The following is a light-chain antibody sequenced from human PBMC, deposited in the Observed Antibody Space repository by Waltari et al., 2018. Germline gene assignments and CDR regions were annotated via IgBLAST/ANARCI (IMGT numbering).Light chain of an antibody. CDR2: WAS. Sequence: DIVMTQSPDSLAVSLGERATINCKSSQSVLYSSNNKNYLAWYQQKPGQPPKVLIYWASSRQSGVPDRFSDSGSGTDFTLTISSLQAEDVAVYYCQQYYGSPYTFGQGTKLEIK. CDR1: QSVLYSSNNKNY. CDR3: QQYYGSPYT. V-gene: IGKV4-1*01. J-gene: IGKJ2*01.